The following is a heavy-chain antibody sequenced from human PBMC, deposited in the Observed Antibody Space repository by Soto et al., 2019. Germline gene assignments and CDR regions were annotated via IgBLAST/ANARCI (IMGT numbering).Heavy chain of an antibody. CDR2: IYPGDSET. D-gene: IGHD3-22*01. Sequence: PGESLKISCKGSGYSFTVHWIAWVRQMPGKGLEWMGIIYPGDSETRYSPSFQGQVTISADKSISTAYLQWSSLKASDTAMYYCARGLSRGYYNWFAPWVQGTQVTVSS. CDR1: GYSFTVHW. J-gene: IGHJ5*02. V-gene: IGHV5-51*01. CDR3: ARGLSRGYYNWFAP.